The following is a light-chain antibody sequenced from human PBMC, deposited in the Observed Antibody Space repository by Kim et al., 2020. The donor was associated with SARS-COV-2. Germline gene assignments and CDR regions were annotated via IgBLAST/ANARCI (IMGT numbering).Light chain of an antibody. CDR3: QSYDTTQDHVI. CDR1: SGSIAANY. CDR2: EDD. Sequence: NFMLTQPHSVSASPGQTVTISCTRSSGSIAANYLQWYQQRPGSAPTTVIFEDDQRPSAVPDRFSASVDTSSNSASLVISGLRTDDEADYYCQSYDTTQDHVIFGGGTQLTVL. V-gene: IGLV6-57*03. J-gene: IGLJ2*01.